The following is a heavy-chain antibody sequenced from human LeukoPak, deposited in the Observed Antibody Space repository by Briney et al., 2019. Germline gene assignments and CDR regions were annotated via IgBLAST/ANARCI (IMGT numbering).Heavy chain of an antibody. CDR1: GYTFTGYY. Sequence: ASVKVSCKASGYTFTGYYMHWVRQAPGQGLEWMGRISPNSGGTNYAQEFQGRVTMTRDTSISTAYMELSRLRSDDTAVYYCARERARGASGAAKGYWGQGTLVTVSS. CDR2: ISPNSGGT. CDR3: ARERARGASGAAKGY. V-gene: IGHV1-2*06. D-gene: IGHD3-10*01. J-gene: IGHJ4*02.